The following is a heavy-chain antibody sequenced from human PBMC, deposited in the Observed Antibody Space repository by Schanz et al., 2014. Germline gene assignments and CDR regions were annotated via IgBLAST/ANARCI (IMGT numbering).Heavy chain of an antibody. Sequence: QVQLQESGPGLVKPSGTLSLTCAVSGVSISSNTWWSWVRQPPGKGLEWIGEIYHRGNTNYNPSPKSRVTRSVDKSKNQFSLQLSSVTAADTAVYYCAREQVAYWVLDYWGQGTLVTVSS. D-gene: IGHD5-12*01. J-gene: IGHJ4*02. CDR1: GVSISSNTW. CDR3: AREQVAYWVLDY. V-gene: IGHV4-4*02. CDR2: IYHRGNT.